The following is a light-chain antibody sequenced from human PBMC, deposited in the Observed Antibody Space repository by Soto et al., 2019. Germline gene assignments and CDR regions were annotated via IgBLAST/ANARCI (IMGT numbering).Light chain of an antibody. J-gene: IGKJ1*01. V-gene: IGKV1-17*01. CDR1: QGIRND. CDR3: LPHNRYPWT. CDR2: SAS. Sequence: DIQMTQSPSFLSASVGDRATITCRASQGIRNDLGWYQQKPWKAPKRLIYSASSLQSGVPSRFSGSGCSTEFTLTISSLLDEDFSTYLCLPHNRYPWTFGQGTKVEVK.